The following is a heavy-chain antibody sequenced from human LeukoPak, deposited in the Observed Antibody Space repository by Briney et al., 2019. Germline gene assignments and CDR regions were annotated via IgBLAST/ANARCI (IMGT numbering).Heavy chain of an antibody. CDR1: GFTFSTYW. CDR2: IDSDGINS. Sequence: GGSLRLSCAASGFTFSTYWMHWVRQAPGKGLVWVSRIDSDGINSYYADSVKGRFTISRDNAKNTLYLQMNSLRAEDTAVYYCAELGITMIGGVWGKGTTVTISS. V-gene: IGHV3-74*01. CDR3: AELGITMIGGV. D-gene: IGHD3-10*02. J-gene: IGHJ6*04.